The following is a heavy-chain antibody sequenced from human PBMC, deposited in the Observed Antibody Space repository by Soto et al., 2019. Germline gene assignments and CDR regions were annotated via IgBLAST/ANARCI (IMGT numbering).Heavy chain of an antibody. CDR3: ANHYYDSSGYFPGKYYFDY. D-gene: IGHD3-22*01. J-gene: IGHJ4*02. CDR2: ISGSGGST. V-gene: IGHV3-23*01. Sequence: GGSLRLSCAASGFKFSNYAMSWVRQAPGKGLEWVSLISGSGGSTYYADSVKGRFTISRDNSKNTLYLQMNSLRAEDTAVYYCANHYYDSSGYFPGKYYFDYWGQGTLVTVSS. CDR1: GFKFSNYA.